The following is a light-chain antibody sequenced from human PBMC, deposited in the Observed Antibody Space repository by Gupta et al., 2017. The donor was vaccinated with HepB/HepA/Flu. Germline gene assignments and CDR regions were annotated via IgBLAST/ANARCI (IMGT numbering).Light chain of an antibody. J-gene: IGKJ3*01. V-gene: IGKV1-39*01. Sequence: DILMTQSPSSLSASVGDRVTITCRPGQTINIYLSWYQQKSGRAPQLVIYGASNSSSGVPSRFSGSGSGTDFTLTISRRQPEDVATYYCQQRYSTPFTFGHGTSVGIK. CDR2: GAS. CDR3: QQRYSTPFT. CDR1: QTINIY.